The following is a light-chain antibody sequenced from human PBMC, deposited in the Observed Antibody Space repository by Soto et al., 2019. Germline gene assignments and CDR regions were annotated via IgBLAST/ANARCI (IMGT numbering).Light chain of an antibody. CDR3: QQRNIWPPVT. J-gene: IGKJ5*01. CDR1: PSVTNF. CDR2: GAF. V-gene: IGKV3-11*01. Sequence: EIVLTQSPATLSLSPGERATLSCRASPSVTNFLAWYQQKPGQAPRLLIYGAFNRATGIPARFSGSGSGTDFTLTISSLEPEDFAVYYGQQRNIWPPVTFGQGTRLEMK.